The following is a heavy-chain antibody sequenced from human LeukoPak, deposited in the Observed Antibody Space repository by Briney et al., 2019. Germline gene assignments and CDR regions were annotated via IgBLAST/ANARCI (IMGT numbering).Heavy chain of an antibody. V-gene: IGHV4-39*07. Sequence: SETLSLTCTVSGGSLNSSSYYWGWLRQPPGKGLEWIGSIYYSGSTYYNPSLKSRVTISLDTSENQFSLRLSSVTAADTAVYYCARGGYDFWSGYSAFDIWGQGTMVTVSS. CDR2: IYYSGST. CDR1: GGSLNSSSYY. CDR3: ARGGYDFWSGYSAFDI. J-gene: IGHJ3*02. D-gene: IGHD3-3*01.